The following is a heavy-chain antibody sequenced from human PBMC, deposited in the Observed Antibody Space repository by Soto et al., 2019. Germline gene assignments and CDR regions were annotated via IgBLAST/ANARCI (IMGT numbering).Heavy chain of an antibody. Sequence: QVQLVQSGTEVKRPGDSVKVSCKASGYTFTGYYVHWVRQAPGKGLEWMGWITPNSGDTYLAQRFQGRVTMNRDTSIGTAYMELRGLTSDDTAEYYCAKGGAIVAAGTRVYLYNAMDVWGQGTTVTVSS. CDR1: GYTFTGYY. V-gene: IGHV1-2*02. CDR3: AKGGAIVAAGTRVYLYNAMDV. J-gene: IGHJ6*02. D-gene: IGHD1-26*01. CDR2: ITPNSGDT.